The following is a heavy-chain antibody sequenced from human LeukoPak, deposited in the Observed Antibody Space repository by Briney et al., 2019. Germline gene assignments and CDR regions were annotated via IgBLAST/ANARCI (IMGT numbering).Heavy chain of an antibody. J-gene: IGHJ4*02. D-gene: IGHD2-15*01. CDR2: VDPEDGET. V-gene: IGHV1-69-2*01. CDR1: GYTFTDYY. Sequence: ASVKVSCKLSGYTFTDYYIHWVQQAPGKGLEWMGLVDPEDGETIYAEKFQGRVTITADTSTDTAYMELSSLRSEDTAVYYCARDRQGFLDYWGQGTLVTVSS. CDR3: ARDRQGFLDY.